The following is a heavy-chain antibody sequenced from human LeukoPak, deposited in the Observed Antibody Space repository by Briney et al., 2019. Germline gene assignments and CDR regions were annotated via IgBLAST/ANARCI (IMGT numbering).Heavy chain of an antibody. V-gene: IGHV4-4*02. D-gene: IGHD3-10*01. CDR2: IYHSGST. J-gene: IGHJ4*02. CDR1: GGSISSSNW. CDR3: ARVQLLWFGELLSYYFDY. Sequence: SETLSLTCAVSGGSISSSNWWSWVRQPPGKGLEWIGEIYHSGSTNFNPSLKTRVTISVDKSKKHFSLKMTSVTAADTAVYYCARVQLLWFGELLSYYFDYWGQGTLVTVSS.